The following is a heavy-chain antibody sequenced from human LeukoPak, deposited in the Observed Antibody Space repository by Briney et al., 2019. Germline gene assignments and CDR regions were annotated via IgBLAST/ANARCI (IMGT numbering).Heavy chain of an antibody. CDR1: GGTFSSYA. CDR2: IIPIFGTA. V-gene: IGHV1-69*05. J-gene: IGHJ4*02. CDR3: ARGRLNGNVDF. Sequence: RASVKVSCKASGGTFSSYAISWVQQAPGQGLEWMGGIIPIFGTANYAQKFQGRVTITTDESTSTAYMELSSLRSEDTAMYYCARGRLNGNVDFWGQGTLVTVSS. D-gene: IGHD1-20*01.